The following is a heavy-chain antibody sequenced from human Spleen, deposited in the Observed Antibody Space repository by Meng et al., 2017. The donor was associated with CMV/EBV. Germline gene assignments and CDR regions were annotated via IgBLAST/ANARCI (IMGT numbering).Heavy chain of an antibody. CDR3: ARDDFWTGHPYSYYTMDV. D-gene: IGHD3/OR15-3a*01. J-gene: IGHJ6*02. CDR2: IKEDGSEK. V-gene: IGHV3-7*01. CDR1: GFTFSSFR. Sequence: GESLKISCAASGFTFSSFRMSWVHQAPGKGLEWVANIKEDGSEKFYVDSVNGRFTISRDNANNSLYLRMNSLRAEDTAVYYCARDDFWTGHPYSYYTMDVWGHGTTVTVSS.